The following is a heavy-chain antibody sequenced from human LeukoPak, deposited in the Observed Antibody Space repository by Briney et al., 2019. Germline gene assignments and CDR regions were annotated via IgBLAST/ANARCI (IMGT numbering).Heavy chain of an antibody. D-gene: IGHD6-13*01. J-gene: IGHJ4*02. Sequence: QPGRSLTLSCAASGFTFSSYGMQWVRQAPGKGLEWVAVISHDGSVKYYADSVRGRFTISRDNSKNTLYLQMNSLRAEDTAVYYCAKDSRASSSWSPRYFDYWGQGTLVTVSS. CDR3: AKDSRASSSWSPRYFDY. CDR2: ISHDGSVK. CDR1: GFTFSSYG. V-gene: IGHV3-30*18.